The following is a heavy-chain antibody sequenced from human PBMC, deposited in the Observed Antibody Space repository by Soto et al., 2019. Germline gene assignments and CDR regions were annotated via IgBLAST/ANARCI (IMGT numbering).Heavy chain of an antibody. CDR2: NSAYNGNT. J-gene: IGHJ6*02. Sequence: QVQLVQSGAEVKKPGASVKVSCKASGYTFTSYGISWVRQAPGPGLEWMGWNSAYNGNTNDAQKLQVRVTMTTDTSTSTSYLELRSLKSGDTAVYYCARDERFLGWLYYYYGLDVWGQGTTVTVSS. CDR1: GYTFTSYG. CDR3: ARDERFLGWLYYYYGLDV. V-gene: IGHV1-18*01. D-gene: IGHD3-3*01.